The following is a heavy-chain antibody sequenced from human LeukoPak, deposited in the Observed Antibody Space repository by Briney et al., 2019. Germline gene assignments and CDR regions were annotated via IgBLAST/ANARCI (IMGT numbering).Heavy chain of an antibody. J-gene: IGHJ6*02. CDR2: IFYSGST. CDR3: ARHSSYYYGMDV. Sequence: SETLSLTCTVSGGSMHTYYWSWIRQTPGKGREWIGYIFYSGSTNYNPSLRSRVTISIDTSKNQFSLKLSSVTAADTAFYYCARHSSYYYGMDVWGQGTTVTVSS. CDR1: GGSMHTYY. D-gene: IGHD2-2*01. V-gene: IGHV4-59*08.